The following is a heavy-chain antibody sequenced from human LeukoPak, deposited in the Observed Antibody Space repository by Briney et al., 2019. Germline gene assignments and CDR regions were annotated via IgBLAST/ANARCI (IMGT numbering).Heavy chain of an antibody. D-gene: IGHD1-1*01. CDR3: ARTARGYNWNPWYFDY. CDR2: IYYSGST. CDR1: GGSISSYY. J-gene: IGHJ4*02. Sequence: SETLSLTCTVSGGSISSYYWSWIRQPPGKGLEWIGYIYYSGSTNYNPSLKSRVTISVDTSKNQFSLKLSSVTAADTAVYYCARTARGYNWNPWYFDYWGQGTLVTVSS. V-gene: IGHV4-59*01.